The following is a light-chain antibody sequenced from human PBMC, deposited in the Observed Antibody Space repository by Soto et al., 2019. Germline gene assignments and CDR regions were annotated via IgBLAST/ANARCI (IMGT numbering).Light chain of an antibody. Sequence: DIVMTQSPDSLAVSLGGRATVNCKSSQTVLSTSNNWNYLAWYQLKPGQPPRLLIYWASTRKSGVPDRFSGSGSGTNFTLTITSLQAEDVAVYYCQQYYNTPYTFGRGTKLEI. CDR2: WAS. J-gene: IGKJ2*01. CDR1: QTVLSTSNNWNY. CDR3: QQYYNTPYT. V-gene: IGKV4-1*01.